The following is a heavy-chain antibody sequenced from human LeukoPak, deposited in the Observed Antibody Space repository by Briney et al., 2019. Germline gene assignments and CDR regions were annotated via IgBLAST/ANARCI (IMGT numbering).Heavy chain of an antibody. CDR1: GFTFSTYA. CDR2: ITGSGGST. D-gene: IGHD6-13*01. Sequence: PGGSPRLSCAASGFTFSTYAMSWVRQAPGKGLEWVSAITGSGGSTFYADSVKGRFTISRDNSKNTLYLQMNSLRAEDTAVYYCATMAADWFDPWGQGTLVTVSS. CDR3: ATMAADWFDP. J-gene: IGHJ5*02. V-gene: IGHV3-23*01.